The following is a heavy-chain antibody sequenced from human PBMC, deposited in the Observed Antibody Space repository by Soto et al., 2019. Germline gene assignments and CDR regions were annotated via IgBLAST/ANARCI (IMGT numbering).Heavy chain of an antibody. D-gene: IGHD2-15*01. V-gene: IGHV3-33*01. Sequence: QVHLVESGGGVVQPGGSLRLSCAASGFTFSSYAIHWVRQAPGKGLEWVAIIWFDGSNKYYADSVKGRFSISRDNSKNTLCLQMDSLRAEDTAVDYCARGQLPAATTYFDFWGQGTLVIVSS. CDR3: ARGQLPAATTYFDF. J-gene: IGHJ4*02. CDR1: GFTFSSYA. CDR2: IWFDGSNK.